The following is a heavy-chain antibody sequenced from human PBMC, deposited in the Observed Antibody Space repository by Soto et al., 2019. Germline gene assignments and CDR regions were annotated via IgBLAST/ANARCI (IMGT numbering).Heavy chain of an antibody. CDR1: GFTFSSYW. CDR2: IKQDGSEK. CDR3: ARVESCTNGVCGFVYFDY. V-gene: IGHV3-7*05. Sequence: GGSLRLSCAASGFTFSSYWMSWVRQAPGKGLEWVANIKQDGSEKYYVDSVKGRLTISRDNAKNSLYLQMNSLRAEDTAVYYCARVESCTNGVCGFVYFDYWGQGTLVTVSS. D-gene: IGHD2-8*01. J-gene: IGHJ4*02.